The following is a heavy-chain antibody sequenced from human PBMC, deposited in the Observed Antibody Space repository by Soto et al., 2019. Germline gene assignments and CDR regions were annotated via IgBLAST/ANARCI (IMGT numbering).Heavy chain of an antibody. J-gene: IGHJ4*02. V-gene: IGHV4-4*07. CDR2: FSLSGTT. Sequence: PSETLSLTCTVSGASITGSFFWSWIRQPAGKGLEWIGRFSLSGTTNYNPSLSSRVTMSADVSKNQFSLRLTSVTAADTALYYCARGMTPPGAPAWYYFDSWGQGTLVTVPQ. D-gene: IGHD2-8*02. CDR3: ARGMTPPGAPAWYYFDS. CDR1: GASITGSFF.